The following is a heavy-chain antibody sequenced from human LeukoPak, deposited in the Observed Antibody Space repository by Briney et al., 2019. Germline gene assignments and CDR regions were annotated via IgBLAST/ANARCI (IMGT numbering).Heavy chain of an antibody. Sequence: GRSLRLSRAASGFTFSSYGMHWVRQAPGKGLEWVAVTWYDGSNKYYADSVKGRFTISRDNSKNTLYLQMNSLRAEDTAVYYCARDLIPYSAYYYGMDVWGQGTTVTVSS. CDR1: GFTFSSYG. V-gene: IGHV3-33*01. D-gene: IGHD2-15*01. CDR2: TWYDGSNK. J-gene: IGHJ6*02. CDR3: ARDLIPYSAYYYGMDV.